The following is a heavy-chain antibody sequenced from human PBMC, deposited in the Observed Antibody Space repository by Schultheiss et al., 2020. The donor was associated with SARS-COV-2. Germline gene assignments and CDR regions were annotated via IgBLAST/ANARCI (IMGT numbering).Heavy chain of an antibody. V-gene: IGHV4-59*01. J-gene: IGHJ4*02. D-gene: IGHD1-26*01. Sequence: SQTLSLTCAVYGGSFSGYYWGWIRQPPGKGLEWIGYIYYSGSTNYNPSLKSRVTISVDTSKNQFSLKLSSVTAADTAVYYCAREGRNGYSGSYYGICFDYWGQGTLVTVSS. CDR3: AREGRNGYSGSYYGICFDY. CDR1: GGSFSGYY. CDR2: IYYSGST.